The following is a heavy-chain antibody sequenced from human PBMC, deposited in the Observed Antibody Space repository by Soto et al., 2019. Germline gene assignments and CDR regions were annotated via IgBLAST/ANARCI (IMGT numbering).Heavy chain of an antibody. V-gene: IGHV3-30*18. CDR2: ISYDGSNK. CDR3: AKDRLSYSSGRGPFDY. D-gene: IGHD6-25*01. J-gene: IGHJ4*02. CDR1: GFTFSSYG. Sequence: SLRLSCAASGFTFSSYGMHWVRQAPGKGLEWVAVISYDGSNKYYADSVKGRFTISRDNSKNTLYLQMNSLRAEDTAVYYCAKDRLSYSSGRGPFDYWGQGTLVTVSS.